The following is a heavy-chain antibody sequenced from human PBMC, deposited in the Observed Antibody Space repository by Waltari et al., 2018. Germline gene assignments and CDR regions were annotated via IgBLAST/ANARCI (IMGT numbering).Heavy chain of an antibody. CDR2: FDPEDGET. CDR1: GYPLTELS. V-gene: IGHV1-24*01. J-gene: IGHJ2*01. Sequence: QVQLVQSGAEVKKPGASVKVYCKVSGYPLTELSKHWVRPAPGKGLEWMGGFDPEDGETIYAQKFQGRVTMTEDTSTDTAYMELSSLRSEDTAVYYCATFSPPKRLRPERYWYFDLWGRGTLVTVSS. D-gene: IGHD1-1*01. CDR3: ATFSPPKRLRPERYWYFDL.